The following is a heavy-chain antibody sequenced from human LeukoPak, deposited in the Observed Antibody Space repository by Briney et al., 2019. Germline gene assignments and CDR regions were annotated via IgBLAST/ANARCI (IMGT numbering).Heavy chain of an antibody. CDR2: MNLDGSEK. CDR3: AAKRGDY. V-gene: IGHV3-7*01. J-gene: IGHJ4*02. CDR1: GFTFSNYW. D-gene: IGHD4/OR15-4a*01. Sequence: GGSLRLSCAASGFTFSNYWMSWVRQAPGKGLEWVANMNLDGSEKYYVDSVKGRFTISRDNAQNSLFLQMDSLRAEDTAVYYCAAKRGDYWGQGTLVTVSS.